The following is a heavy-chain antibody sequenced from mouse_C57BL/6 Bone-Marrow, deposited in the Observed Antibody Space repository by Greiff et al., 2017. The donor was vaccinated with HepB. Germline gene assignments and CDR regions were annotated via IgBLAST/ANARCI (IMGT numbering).Heavy chain of an antibody. V-gene: IGHV5-9-1*02. D-gene: IGHD2-4*01. CDR3: TRDGYDYDDPFAY. J-gene: IGHJ3*01. Sequence: EVQLQQSGEGLVKPGGSLKLSCAASGFTFSSYAMSWVRQTPEKRLEWVAYISSGGDYIYYADTVKGRFTISIDNARNTLYLQMSSLKSEDTAMYYCTRDGYDYDDPFAYWGQGTLVTVSA. CDR2: ISSGGDYI. CDR1: GFTFSSYA.